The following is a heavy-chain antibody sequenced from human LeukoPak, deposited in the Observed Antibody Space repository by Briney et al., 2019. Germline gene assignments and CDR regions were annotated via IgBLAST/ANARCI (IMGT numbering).Heavy chain of an antibody. D-gene: IGHD1-1*01. CDR3: ARLPALQPRGTYYYYYMDV. CDR1: GGSFSGYY. CDR2: INHSGST. Sequence: SETLSLTCAVYGGSFSGYYWSWIRQPPGKGLEWIGEINHSGSTNYNPSLKSRVTISVDTSKNQFSLKLRSVTAADTAVYYCARLPALQPRGTYYYYYMDVWGKGTTVTISS. V-gene: IGHV4-34*01. J-gene: IGHJ6*03.